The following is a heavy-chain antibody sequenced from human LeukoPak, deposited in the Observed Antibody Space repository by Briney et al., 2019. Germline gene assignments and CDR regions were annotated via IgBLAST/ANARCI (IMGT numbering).Heavy chain of an antibody. D-gene: IGHD4-11*01. Sequence: ASVKVSCKASGYTFTNYYIHWVRQAPGQGLEWMGIINPSGGSTIYAQKFQGRVTMTRDTSISTAYMELSRLRSDDTAVYYCARKYTVSAFDIWGQGTMVTVSS. J-gene: IGHJ3*02. CDR2: INPSGGST. CDR1: GYTFTNYY. V-gene: IGHV1-2*02. CDR3: ARKYTVSAFDI.